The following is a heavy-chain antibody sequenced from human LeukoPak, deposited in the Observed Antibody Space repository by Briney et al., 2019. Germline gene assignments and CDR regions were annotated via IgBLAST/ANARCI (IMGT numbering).Heavy chain of an antibody. CDR1: GYTFTSCD. Sequence: ASVKVSCKASGYTFTSCDINWVRQATGQGLEWMGWMDPNSGNTGYAQKFQGRVTMTRNTSISTAYMELSSLRSEDTAVYYCARVLADYYDSSGIDYWGQGTLVTVSS. J-gene: IGHJ4*02. CDR2: MDPNSGNT. D-gene: IGHD3-22*01. V-gene: IGHV1-8*01. CDR3: ARVLADYYDSSGIDY.